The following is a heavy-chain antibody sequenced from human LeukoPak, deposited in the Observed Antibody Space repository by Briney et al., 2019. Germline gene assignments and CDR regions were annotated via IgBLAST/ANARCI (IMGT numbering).Heavy chain of an antibody. J-gene: IGHJ4*02. D-gene: IGHD2-2*01. CDR2: IWYDGSNK. V-gene: IGHV3-33*01. CDR3: ARDQPALGIDY. Sequence: GGSLRLSCAASGFTLSSYGMHWVRQAPGKGLEWVAVIWYDGSNKYYADSVKGRFTISRDNSKNTLYLQMNSLRAEDTAVYYCARDQPALGIDYWGQGTLVTVSS. CDR1: GFTLSSYG.